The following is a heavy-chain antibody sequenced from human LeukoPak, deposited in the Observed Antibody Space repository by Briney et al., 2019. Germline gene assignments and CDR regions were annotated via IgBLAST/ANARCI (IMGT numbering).Heavy chain of an antibody. CDR2: ISVYNGNR. D-gene: IGHD5-12*01. J-gene: IGHJ4*02. Sequence: ASVTVSCKASGYTFTSYGISWVRQAPGQGLEWMGWISVYNGNRNYAQKLQGRVTMTTDTSTSTAYMELRSLISDDTAVYYCARDRRPSDIVATITVSPFDYWGQGTLVTVSS. CDR3: ARDRRPSDIVATITVSPFDY. V-gene: IGHV1-18*01. CDR1: GYTFTSYG.